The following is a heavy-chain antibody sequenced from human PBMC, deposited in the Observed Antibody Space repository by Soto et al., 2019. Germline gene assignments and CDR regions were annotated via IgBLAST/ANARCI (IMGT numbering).Heavy chain of an antibody. CDR2: INAGNGNT. CDR1: GYTFSRYA. D-gene: IGHD5-12*01. CDR3: GRLVATDRYYYYMDV. Sequence: QVQLVQSGAEVKKPGASVKVSCKASGYTFSRYAMHWLRQAPGQRLEWMGWINAGNGNTKYSQKFQDRVTISRDTSASTAYMELSSLRSEDTAVYYCGRLVATDRYYYYMDVWGKGTTVTVSS. J-gene: IGHJ6*03. V-gene: IGHV1-3*01.